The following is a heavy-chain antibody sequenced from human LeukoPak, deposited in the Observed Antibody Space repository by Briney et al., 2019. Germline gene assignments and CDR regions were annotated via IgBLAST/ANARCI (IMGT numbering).Heavy chain of an antibody. Sequence: GALRLSCAASGFTFSSYEMNWVRQAPGKGLEWVSYISSSGSSIYYADSVKGRFTISRDNAKNSLYLQMNSLRAEDTAVYYCARGGSSWDYWGQGTVVTVSS. V-gene: IGHV3-48*03. D-gene: IGHD6-13*01. CDR2: ISSSGSSI. CDR1: GFTFSSYE. J-gene: IGHJ4*02. CDR3: ARGGSSWDY.